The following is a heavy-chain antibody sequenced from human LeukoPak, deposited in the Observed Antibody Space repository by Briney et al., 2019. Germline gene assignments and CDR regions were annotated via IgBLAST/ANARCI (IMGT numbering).Heavy chain of an antibody. CDR3: ARHRPPFILTGGSSNNWFDP. CDR2: IYHSGST. D-gene: IGHD2-2*01. Sequence: SETLSLTCVVSGYSISSGYYWGWIRQPPGKGLEWIGSIYHSGSTYYTPSLKGRLTISVDTSKNQFSLKLTSVTAADTAVYYCARHRPPFILTGGSSNNWFDPWGQGALVTVSS. V-gene: IGHV4-38-2*01. CDR1: GYSISSGYY. J-gene: IGHJ5*02.